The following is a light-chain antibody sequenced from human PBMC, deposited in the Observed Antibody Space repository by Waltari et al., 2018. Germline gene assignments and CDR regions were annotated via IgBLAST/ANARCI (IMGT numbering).Light chain of an antibody. CDR3: CSYAGRGTYV. CDR1: TRDVGSYGL. J-gene: IGLJ1*01. CDR2: EVF. Sequence: QSALTQPASVSGTPGQSVTISCSGTTRDVGSYGLVSWYQQHPGQAPKLLICEVFKRPPDTSSRFSGAKSGSTASLTISGLQPEDEADYYCCSYAGRGTYVFGSGTKVTVL. V-gene: IGLV2-23*02.